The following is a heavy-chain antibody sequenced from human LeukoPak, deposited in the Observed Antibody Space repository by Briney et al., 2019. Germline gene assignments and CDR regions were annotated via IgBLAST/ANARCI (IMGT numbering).Heavy chain of an antibody. CDR3: AEEANPRYFDN. Sequence: SETLSLTCAVSGGSISSGGYSWSWIRQPPGKGLEWIGYIYHSGSTYYNPSLKSRVTISVDRSKNQFSLKLSSVTAADTAVYYVAEEANPRYFDNGGQEPWSPSPQ. CDR1: GGSISSGGYS. V-gene: IGHV4-30-2*01. J-gene: IGHJ4*01. CDR2: IYHSGST.